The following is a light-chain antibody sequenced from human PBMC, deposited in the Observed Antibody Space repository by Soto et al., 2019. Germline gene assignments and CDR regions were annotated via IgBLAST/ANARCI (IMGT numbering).Light chain of an antibody. V-gene: IGKV1-5*03. Sequence: IQMTQSPSTLSGSVGDRVTITCRASQTISSWLAWYQQKPGKAPKLLIYKASTLKSGVPSRFSGSGSGTEFTLTISSLQPEDFATYYCQQEGFTFGPGTKVDIK. CDR3: QQEGFT. J-gene: IGKJ3*01. CDR1: QTISSW. CDR2: KAS.